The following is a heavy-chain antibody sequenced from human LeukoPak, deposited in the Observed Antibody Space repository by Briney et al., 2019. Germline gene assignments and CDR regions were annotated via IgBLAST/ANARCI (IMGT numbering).Heavy chain of an antibody. J-gene: IGHJ6*03. D-gene: IGHD5-18*01. CDR1: GYSFTNYW. Sequence: GESLKISCKGSGYSFTNYWIGWVRPMPGKGLEWMGIILPRDSNTKYSTSFQGQITISADKSISTAYLQWSSLKASDTAMYYCARHPGYNYGSNYYYYMDVWGKGTTVTVSS. V-gene: IGHV5-51*01. CDR2: ILPRDSNT. CDR3: ARHPGYNYGSNYYYYMDV.